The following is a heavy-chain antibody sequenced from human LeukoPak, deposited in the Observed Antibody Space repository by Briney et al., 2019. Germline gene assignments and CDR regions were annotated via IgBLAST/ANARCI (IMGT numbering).Heavy chain of an antibody. CDR2: INYSGST. J-gene: IGHJ5*02. D-gene: IGHD6-6*01. CDR1: GGSISSYY. CDR3: ARGLGIAARLIVWFDP. V-gene: IGHV4-59*01. Sequence: SETLSLTCTVSGGSISSYYWSWVRQPPGKGLEWIGYINYSGSTNYNPSLNRRVTISVATSKHQSSPKLSSVTAADTAVYYCARGLGIAARLIVWFDPWGQGTLVTVSS.